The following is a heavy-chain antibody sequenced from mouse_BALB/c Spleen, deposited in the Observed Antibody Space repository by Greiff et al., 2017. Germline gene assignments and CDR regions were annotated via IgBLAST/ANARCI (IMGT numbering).Heavy chain of an antibody. CDR1: GFSLSTSGMS. Sequence: QVTLKESGPGILQPSQTLSLTCSFSGFSLSTSGMSVGWIRQPSGKGLEWLAHIWWNDDKYYNPALKSRLTISKDTSNNQVFLKIASVVTADTATYYCARDYGNYGPMDYWGQGTSVTVSS. CDR3: ARDYGNYGPMDY. J-gene: IGHJ4*01. CDR2: IWWNDDK. V-gene: IGHV8-8*01. D-gene: IGHD2-1*01.